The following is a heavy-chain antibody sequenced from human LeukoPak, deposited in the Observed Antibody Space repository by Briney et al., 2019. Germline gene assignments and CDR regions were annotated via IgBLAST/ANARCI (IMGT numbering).Heavy chain of an antibody. CDR1: GGSTSSGSYY. CDR2: IYYSGST. V-gene: IGHV4-39*01. J-gene: IGHJ4*02. D-gene: IGHD6-19*01. Sequence: SETLSLTCTVSGGSTSSGSYYWGWIRQPPGKGLEWIGSIYYSGSTYQNPSLKSRVTISADTSKNQFSLKLSSVTAADTAVYYCARPSREGSDWYDFDYWGQGTLVTVSS. CDR3: ARPSREGSDWYDFDY.